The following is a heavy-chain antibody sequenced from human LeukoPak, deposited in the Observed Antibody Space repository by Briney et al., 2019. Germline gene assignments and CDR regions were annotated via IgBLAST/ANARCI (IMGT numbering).Heavy chain of an antibody. CDR3: ARGWISDSFDY. CDR1: GFTVSSNY. J-gene: IGHJ4*02. CDR2: IYTGGST. Sequence: PGGSLRLSCAASGFTVSSNYMSWVRQAPGKGLEWVSVIYTGGSTYYADSVKGRFTISRDNSKNTLYLQMNSLRAEDTAVYYCARGWISDSFDYWGQGTLVTVSS. D-gene: IGHD5-12*01. V-gene: IGHV3-53*01.